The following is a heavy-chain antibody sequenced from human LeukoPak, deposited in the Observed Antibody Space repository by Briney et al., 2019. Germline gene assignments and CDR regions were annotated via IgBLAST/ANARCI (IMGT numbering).Heavy chain of an antibody. J-gene: IGHJ4*02. V-gene: IGHV3-23*01. CDR1: GFTFSSYG. CDR3: AKFPRAAAGTPFDY. CDR2: ISGSGGST. Sequence: GGSLRLSCAASGFTFSSYGMSWVRQAPGKGLEWVSAISGSGGSTYYADSVKGRFTISRDISKNTLYLQMNSLRAEDTAVYYCAKFPRAAAGTPFDYWGQGTLVTVSS. D-gene: IGHD6-13*01.